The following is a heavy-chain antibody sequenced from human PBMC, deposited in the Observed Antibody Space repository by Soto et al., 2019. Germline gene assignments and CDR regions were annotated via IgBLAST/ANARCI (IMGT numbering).Heavy chain of an antibody. D-gene: IGHD2-15*01. CDR2: ISGSGGST. V-gene: IGHV3-23*01. CDR3: AKDGVPYCSGGSCYRYFQH. Sequence: PGGSLRLSCAASGFTFSSYAMSWVRQAPGKGLEWVSAISGSGGSTYYADSVKGRFTISRDNSKNTLYLQMNSLRAEDTAVYYCAKDGVPYCSGGSCYRYFQHWGQGTLVTVSS. CDR1: GFTFSSYA. J-gene: IGHJ1*01.